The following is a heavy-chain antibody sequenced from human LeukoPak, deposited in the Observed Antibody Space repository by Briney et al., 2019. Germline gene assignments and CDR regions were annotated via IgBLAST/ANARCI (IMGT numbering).Heavy chain of an antibody. J-gene: IGHJ3*02. CDR2: IYYSGST. Sequence: KPSETLSLTCTFPGGSISSYYWSWIRQPPGKGLEWIGYIYYSGSTNYNPSLKSRVTMSVDTSKNQLSLKLTSVTAADTAVYYCAKTTVTTFYAFDIWGQGTVVTVSS. V-gene: IGHV4-59*01. CDR1: GGSISSYY. CDR3: AKTTVTTFYAFDI. D-gene: IGHD4-17*01.